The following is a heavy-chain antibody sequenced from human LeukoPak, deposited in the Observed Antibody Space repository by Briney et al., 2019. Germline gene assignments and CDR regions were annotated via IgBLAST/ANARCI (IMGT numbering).Heavy chain of an antibody. CDR1: GGSIRNYY. Sequence: SETLSLTCTVSGGSIRNYYWSWIRQPAGKGLEWIGRIYTSGSTDYNPSLKSRVTMSVDTSKNQFSLKLSSVTAADTAVYYCAREREGSTMTTRRPFDIWGQGTMVTVSS. J-gene: IGHJ3*02. D-gene: IGHD4-17*01. CDR3: AREREGSTMTTRRPFDI. V-gene: IGHV4-4*07. CDR2: IYTSGST.